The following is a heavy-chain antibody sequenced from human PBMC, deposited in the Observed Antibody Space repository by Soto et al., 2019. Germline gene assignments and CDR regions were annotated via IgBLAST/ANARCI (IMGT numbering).Heavy chain of an antibody. CDR2: IYYSGST. CDR3: ARAAPLYCTNVVCRDNWFDP. V-gene: IGHV4-59*01. CDR1: GGSISSYY. Sequence: SETLSLTCTVSGGSISSYYWSWIRQPPGKGLEWIGYIYYSGSTNYNPSLKSRVTISVDTSKNQFSLKLSSVTAADTAVYYCARAAPLYCTNVVCRDNWFDPWGQGTLVTVSS. D-gene: IGHD2-8*01. J-gene: IGHJ5*02.